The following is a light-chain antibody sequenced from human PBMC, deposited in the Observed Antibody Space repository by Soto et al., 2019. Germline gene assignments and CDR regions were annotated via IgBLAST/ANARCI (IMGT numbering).Light chain of an antibody. CDR1: SSDVGGYNY. V-gene: IGLV2-11*01. Sequence: QSALTQPRSVSGSHGQSVTISCTGTSSDVGGYNYVSWYQQHPGKAPKVMIYDVSERPSGVPDRFSGSKSANTASLTISGLQDEDEADYYCCSYAGSPRYVLGAGTKVTVL. J-gene: IGLJ1*01. CDR2: DVS. CDR3: CSYAGSPRYV.